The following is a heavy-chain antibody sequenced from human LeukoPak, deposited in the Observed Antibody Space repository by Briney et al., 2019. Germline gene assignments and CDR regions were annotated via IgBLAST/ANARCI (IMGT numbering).Heavy chain of an antibody. Sequence: GGSLRLSCAASGFTFSSYAMSWVRQAPGQGLEWVSAISGSGGSTYYADSVKGRFTISRDNSKNTLYLQMNSLRAEDTAVYYCAKGHQYSSGWHYFDYWGQGTLVTVSS. CDR1: GFTFSSYA. D-gene: IGHD6-19*01. CDR3: AKGHQYSSGWHYFDY. J-gene: IGHJ4*02. CDR2: ISGSGGST. V-gene: IGHV3-23*01.